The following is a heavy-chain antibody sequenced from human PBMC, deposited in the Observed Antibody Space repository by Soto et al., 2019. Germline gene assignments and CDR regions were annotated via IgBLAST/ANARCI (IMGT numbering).Heavy chain of an antibody. CDR3: AKVVSPYGYEDYYYYYGMDV. J-gene: IGHJ6*02. CDR1: GFTFSSYG. CDR2: ISYDGSNK. D-gene: IGHD5-18*01. Sequence: QVQLVESGGGVVQPGRSLRLSCAASGFTFSSYGMHWVRQAPGKGLEWVAVISYDGSNKYYADSVKGRFTISRDNSKNTLYLKMNSLRAEDTAVYYCAKVVSPYGYEDYYYYYGMDVWGQGTTVTVSS. V-gene: IGHV3-30*18.